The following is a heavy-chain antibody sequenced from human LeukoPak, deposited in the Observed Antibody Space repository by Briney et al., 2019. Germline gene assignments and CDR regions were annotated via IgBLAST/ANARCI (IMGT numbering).Heavy chain of an antibody. V-gene: IGHV3-23*01. CDR3: ARGATYFDY. Sequence: GGSLRLSCAASGFTFSNYAMSWVRQAPGEGLEWVSAITVSGGTAHYADSVKGRFTISRDNSKNTLYLQMDSLRAEDTAVYYCARGATYFDYWGQGTLVTVSS. CDR2: ITVSGGTA. CDR1: GFTFSNYA. J-gene: IGHJ4*02.